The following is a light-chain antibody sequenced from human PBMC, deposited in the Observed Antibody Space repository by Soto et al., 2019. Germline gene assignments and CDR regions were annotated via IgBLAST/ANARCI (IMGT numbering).Light chain of an antibody. V-gene: IGKV1-39*01. J-gene: IGKJ1*01. CDR2: AAS. Sequence: DIQMTQSPSTLSASVGDRVTITCRASQSISSYLNWYQQKPGKAPKLLIYAASSLKSGVPSRFSGSGYGTDFTLTISSLQPDDFATYYCQPYNSYAWTCGQCTKV. CDR3: QPYNSYAWT. CDR1: QSISSY.